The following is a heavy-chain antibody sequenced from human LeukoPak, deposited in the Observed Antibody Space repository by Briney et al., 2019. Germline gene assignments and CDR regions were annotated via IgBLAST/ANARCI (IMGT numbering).Heavy chain of an antibody. CDR2: INHSGST. J-gene: IGHJ4*02. Sequence: SETLSLTCAVYGVSLDGYYWSWIRQPPGKGLQWIGEINHSGSTTYNPSLQGRVTISVDRSKNQFSLKLNSVTAADTAVYYCARSGTYRYSSTHDYWGQGTQITVSS. CDR3: ARSGTYRYSSTHDY. CDR1: GVSLDGYY. D-gene: IGHD2-2*01. V-gene: IGHV4-34*01.